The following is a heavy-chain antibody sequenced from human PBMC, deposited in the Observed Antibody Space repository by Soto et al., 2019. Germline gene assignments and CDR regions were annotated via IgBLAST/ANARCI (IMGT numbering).Heavy chain of an antibody. V-gene: IGHV4-30-2*01. CDR1: GGSISSGGYS. D-gene: IGHD3-9*01. CDR2: IYHSGST. Sequence: SETLSLTCNVSGGSISSGGYSWSWIRQPPGKGLEWIGYIYHSGSTYYNPSLKSRVTISVDRSKNQFSLKLSSVTAADTAVYYCAAGGGLPRYFWGQGTLVTVSS. CDR3: AAGGGLPRYF. J-gene: IGHJ4*02.